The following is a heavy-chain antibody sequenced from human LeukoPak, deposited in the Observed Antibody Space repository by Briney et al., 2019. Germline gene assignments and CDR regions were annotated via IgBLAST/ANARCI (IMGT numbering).Heavy chain of an antibody. CDR1: GYTFTGYY. J-gene: IGHJ1*01. CDR2: INPNSGGT. D-gene: IGHD2-15*01. V-gene: IGHV1-2*02. CDR3: ARSPTPNENEYFDY. Sequence: GASVKVSCKASGYTFTGYYIHWVRQAPGQGLEWVGWINPNSGGTNYIQKFQGRVTMTRATSISTAYMEVSRLRSDDTAVYYCARSPTPNENEYFDYWGQGTLVTVSS.